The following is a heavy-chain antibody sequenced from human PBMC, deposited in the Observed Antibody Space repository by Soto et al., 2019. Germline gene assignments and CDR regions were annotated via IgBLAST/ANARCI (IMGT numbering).Heavy chain of an antibody. CDR1: GFTFSSYS. V-gene: IGHV3-48*02. CDR3: ARVRTDYYFYGMDV. CDR2: IRSSSAAI. J-gene: IGHJ6*01. Sequence: GGSLRLSCAASGFTFSSYSMSWVRQAPGKGLEWVSYIRSSSAAIYYADSVKGRFTISRDNAKNSLYLQMNSLRDEDTAVYYCARVRTDYYFYGMDVWGQGTTVTVSS.